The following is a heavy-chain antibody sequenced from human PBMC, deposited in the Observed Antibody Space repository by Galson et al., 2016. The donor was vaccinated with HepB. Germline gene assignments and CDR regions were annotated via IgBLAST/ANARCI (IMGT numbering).Heavy chain of an antibody. Sequence: SLRLSCAASGFIFSTYEMHWVRPPTGTGLEWGSGINIAGETYYSGSGKGRFSISRENGKNSFYLQMNSLTAGDTGVYYCVRNYGSGSHLFYGIDVWGQGTTVTVSS. CDR2: INIAGET. J-gene: IGHJ6*02. V-gene: IGHV3-13*01. CDR3: VRNYGSGSHLFYGIDV. CDR1: GFIFSTYE. D-gene: IGHD3-10*01.